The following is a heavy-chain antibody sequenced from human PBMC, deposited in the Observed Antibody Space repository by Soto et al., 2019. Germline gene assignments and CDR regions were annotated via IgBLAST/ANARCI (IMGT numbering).Heavy chain of an antibody. J-gene: IGHJ5*02. CDR1: GFTFTCYS. CDR3: ARDSNGSYLSFDP. Sequence: GAPVKASCKARGFTFTCYSMYWPRQSPEQRLEWMGIINPSGGSTSYAQKIQGRVTMTRDTSTSTVYMELSSLRSEDTAVYYCARDSNGSYLSFDPWGQGTLVTVSS. D-gene: IGHD1-26*01. V-gene: IGHV1-46*01. CDR2: INPSGGST.